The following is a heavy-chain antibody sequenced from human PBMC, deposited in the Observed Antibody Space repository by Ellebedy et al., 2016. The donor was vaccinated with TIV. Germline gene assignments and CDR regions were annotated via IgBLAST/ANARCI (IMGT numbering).Heavy chain of an antibody. CDR1: GYTFTSYY. Sequence: AASVKVSCKASGYTFTSYYMHWVRQAPGQGLEWMGIINPSGCSTSYAQKFQGRVTMTRDTSTSTVYMELSSLRSEDTAVYYCARGDNTFYAYSGSSDFDYWGQGTLVTVSS. J-gene: IGHJ4*02. CDR2: INPSGCST. CDR3: ARGDNTFYAYSGSSDFDY. V-gene: IGHV1-46*01. D-gene: IGHD1-26*01.